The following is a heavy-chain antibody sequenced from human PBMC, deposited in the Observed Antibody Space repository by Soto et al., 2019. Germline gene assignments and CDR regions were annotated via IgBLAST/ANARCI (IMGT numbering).Heavy chain of an antibody. CDR3: ARGVVAGVSIGY. V-gene: IGHV3-21*01. D-gene: IGHD2-15*01. CDR2: ISSSSSYI. Sequence: GGSLRLSCAASGFTFSSYSMNWVRQAPGKGLEWVSSISSSSSYIYYADSVKGRFTISRDNAKNSLYLQMNSLRAEDTAVYYCARGVVAGVSIGYWGQGTLVTVSS. J-gene: IGHJ4*02. CDR1: GFTFSSYS.